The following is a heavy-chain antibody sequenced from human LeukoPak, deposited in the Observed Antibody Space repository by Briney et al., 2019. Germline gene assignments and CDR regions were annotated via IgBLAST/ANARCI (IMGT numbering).Heavy chain of an antibody. J-gene: IGHJ6*03. CDR1: GFTFSSYW. CDR2: INSDGSST. Sequence: GSLRLSCAASGFTFSSYWMHWVRQAPGKGLVWVSRINSDGSSTRYADSVKGRFTISRDNAKNTLYLQMNSLRAEDTAVYYCARDRAHDFWSGYPSPYYYYYTDVWGKGTTVTVSS. V-gene: IGHV3-74*01. D-gene: IGHD3-3*01. CDR3: ARDRAHDFWSGYPSPYYYYYTDV.